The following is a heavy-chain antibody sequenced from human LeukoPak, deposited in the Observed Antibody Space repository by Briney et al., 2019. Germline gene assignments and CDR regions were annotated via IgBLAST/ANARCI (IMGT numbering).Heavy chain of an antibody. V-gene: IGHV3-7*01. J-gene: IGHJ4*02. CDR2: IKQDGSEK. D-gene: IGHD2-2*01. Sequence: GGSLRLSCAASGFTSSSYWVSWVRQAPGEGLEWVGNIKQDGSEKYYVDSVKGRFTISRDNAKNSLYLQMNSLRAEDTAVYHCATDLYCSSTSRYSETLFDYWGQGTLVTVSS. CDR3: ATDLYCSSTSRYSETLFDY. CDR1: GFTSSSYW.